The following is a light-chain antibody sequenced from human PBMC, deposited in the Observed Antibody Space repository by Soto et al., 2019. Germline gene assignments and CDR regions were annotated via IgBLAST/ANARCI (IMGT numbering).Light chain of an antibody. CDR1: QRITTY. J-gene: IGKJ2*01. CDR3: QQSYGTPYT. Sequence: HMTQSPSSLSASVGDRITVTCRASQRITTYVNWYQLKPGEAPKLLLSTSGTLQRRVPSRFSGSWSGTDSALTITMLQPADFATYFCQQSYGTPYTFGPGTKLDIK. CDR2: TSG. V-gene: IGKV1-39*01.